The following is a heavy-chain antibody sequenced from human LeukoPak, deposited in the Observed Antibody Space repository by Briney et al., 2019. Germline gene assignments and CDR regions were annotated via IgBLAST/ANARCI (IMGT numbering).Heavy chain of an antibody. V-gene: IGHV1-2*02. Sequence: GASVKVSCKASGYTFTDYYIHWVRQAPGQGLEWMGWVNPNSGGANYAQKFQGRVSMTRDTSISTASMELSSLRSDDTAVYYCAKVNIMTANFHYWGQGTLVTVSS. CDR3: AKVNIMTANFHY. CDR1: GYTFTDYY. D-gene: IGHD3-16*01. J-gene: IGHJ4*02. CDR2: VNPNSGGA.